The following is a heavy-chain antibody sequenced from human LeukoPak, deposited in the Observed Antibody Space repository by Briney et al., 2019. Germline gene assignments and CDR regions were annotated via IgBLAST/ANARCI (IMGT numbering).Heavy chain of an antibody. CDR3: AKDGGYSGYGYFDY. V-gene: IGHV3-30*02. CDR1: GFTFSSYG. Sequence: GGSLRLSCAASGFTFSSYGMHWVRQAPGKGLEWVAFIRYDGSNKYYADSVKGRFTISRDNSKNTLYLQMNSLRAEDTAVYYCAKDGGYSGYGYFDYWGQGTLVTVSS. D-gene: IGHD5-12*01. CDR2: IRYDGSNK. J-gene: IGHJ4*02.